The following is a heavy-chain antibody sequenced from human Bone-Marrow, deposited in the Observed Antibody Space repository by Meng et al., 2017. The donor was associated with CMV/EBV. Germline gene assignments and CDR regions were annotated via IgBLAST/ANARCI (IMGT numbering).Heavy chain of an antibody. CDR3: SRSASSGSYFSWFDP. J-gene: IGHJ5*02. Sequence: GSLRLSCTVSGGSISSYYWNWIRQSPGKGLEWIGYIYYSGNTDYNPSLKGRVTISVDTSKNQFSLKLSSVTAADTALYYSSRSASSGSYFSWFDPWRQGTRVTGSS. D-gene: IGHD1-26*01. CDR1: GGSISSYY. CDR2: IYYSGNT. V-gene: IGHV4-59*01.